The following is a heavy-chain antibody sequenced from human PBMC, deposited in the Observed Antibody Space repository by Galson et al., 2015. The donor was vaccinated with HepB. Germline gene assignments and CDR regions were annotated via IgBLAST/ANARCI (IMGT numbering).Heavy chain of an antibody. V-gene: IGHV2-5*02. CDR1: GFSLATNGVG. J-gene: IGHJ4*02. CDR2: IYWDDDK. Sequence: PALVKPPQTLALTCTFSGFSLATNGVGVGWVRQPPGKALEWLGVIYWDDDKRYNPSLRNRLSLNKDTSKNQVVLTMANMDPVDTATYYCAHRLKGSGSWDCGIFDYWGQGILVTVSS. CDR3: AHRLKGSGSWDCGIFDY. D-gene: IGHD3-10*01.